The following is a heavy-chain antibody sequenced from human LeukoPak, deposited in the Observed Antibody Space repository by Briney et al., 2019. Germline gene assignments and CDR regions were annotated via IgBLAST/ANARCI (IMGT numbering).Heavy chain of an antibody. Sequence: GRSLRLSCAGSEFSIDDFAMHWVRQAPGKGLEWVSSINWNSGSVAYADSVKGRFTISRENAKNSLYLQMNSLRAEDMGLYHCARGRGSDYYRYYYMDVWGKGTTVTVSS. CDR2: INWNSGSV. V-gene: IGHV3-9*03. D-gene: IGHD6-19*01. CDR3: ARGRGSDYYRYYYMDV. CDR1: EFSIDDFA. J-gene: IGHJ6*03.